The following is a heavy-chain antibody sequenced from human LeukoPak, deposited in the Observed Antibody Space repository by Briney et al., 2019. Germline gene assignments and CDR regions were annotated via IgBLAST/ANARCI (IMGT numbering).Heavy chain of an antibody. Sequence: SGGSLRLSCAASGFTFGSYAMSWVRQAPGKGLEWVSLIRSSGGNTYYADSVKGRFTISRDNSKNTLYLQMNSLRVEDTAVYYCAKDYGDYDGVRFSDYWGQGALVTVSS. CDR3: AKDYGDYDGVRFSDY. CDR1: GFTFGSYA. J-gene: IGHJ4*02. D-gene: IGHD4-17*01. CDR2: IRSSGGNT. V-gene: IGHV3-23*01.